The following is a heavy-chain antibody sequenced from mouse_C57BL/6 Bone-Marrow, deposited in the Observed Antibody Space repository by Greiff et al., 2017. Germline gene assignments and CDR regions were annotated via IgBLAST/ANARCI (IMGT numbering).Heavy chain of an antibody. J-gene: IGHJ3*01. CDR2: ISYDGSN. CDR3: ARGNYYGSSC. V-gene: IGHV3-6*01. Sequence: EVQRVESGPGLVKPSQSLSLTCSVTGYSITSGYYWNWIRQFPGNKLEWMGYISYDGSNNYNPSLKNRISITRDTSKNQFFLKLNSVTTEDTATYYCARGNYYGSSCWGQGTLVTVSA. CDR1: GYSITSGYY. D-gene: IGHD1-1*01.